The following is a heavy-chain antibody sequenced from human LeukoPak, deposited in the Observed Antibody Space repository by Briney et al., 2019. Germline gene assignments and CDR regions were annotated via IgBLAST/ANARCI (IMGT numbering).Heavy chain of an antibody. V-gene: IGHV3-23*01. CDR3: AKGGYKSMDFDY. CDR2: ISGSGGST. D-gene: IGHD5-24*01. CDR1: GFTFSESW. Sequence: HPGGSLRLSCAASGFTFSESWMSWVRQAPGKGLEWVSAISGSGGSTYYADSVKGRFTISRDNSKNTLYLQMNSLRAEDTAVYYCAKGGYKSMDFDYWGQGTLVTVSS. J-gene: IGHJ4*02.